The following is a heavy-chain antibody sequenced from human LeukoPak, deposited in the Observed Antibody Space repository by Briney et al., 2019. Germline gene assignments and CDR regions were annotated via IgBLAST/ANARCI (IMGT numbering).Heavy chain of an antibody. CDR1: GFTFSTYS. D-gene: IGHD3-22*01. CDR2: ISSSSSYI. Sequence: GGSLRLSCAASGFTFSTYSMNWVRQAPGKGLEWVSSISSSSSYIYHADSVKGRFTISRDNAKNSLHLQMNSLRAEDTAVYYCARGWYYYDSSGYYGFDCWGQGTLVTVSS. V-gene: IGHV3-21*01. J-gene: IGHJ4*02. CDR3: ARGWYYYDSSGYYGFDC.